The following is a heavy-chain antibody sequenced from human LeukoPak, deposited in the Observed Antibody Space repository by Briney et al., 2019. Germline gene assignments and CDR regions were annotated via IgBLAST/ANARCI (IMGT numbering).Heavy chain of an antibody. CDR2: ISGSGGST. CDR1: GFTFSSYA. J-gene: IGHJ5*02. CDR3: AKVGSSVAAIPYNWFDP. Sequence: PGGSLRLSCAASGFTFSSYAMSWVRQAPGKGLEWVSAISGSGGSTYYADSVKGRFTISRDNSKNTLYLQMNSLRAEDTAVYYCAKVGSSVAAIPYNWFDPWGQGTLVTVSS. V-gene: IGHV3-23*01. D-gene: IGHD2-15*01.